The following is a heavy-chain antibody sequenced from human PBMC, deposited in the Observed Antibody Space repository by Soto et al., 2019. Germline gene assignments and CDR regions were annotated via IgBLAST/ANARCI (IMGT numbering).Heavy chain of an antibody. Sequence: QVQLVQSGAEVKKPGASVKVSCKASGYTFTSYDINWVRQATGQGLEWMGWMNPNSGNTGYAQKFQGRVTMTRNTTISTAYLELSSLRSEDPAVYYCARAAKYCSGGSCHYYGMDVWGQGTTVTVSS. J-gene: IGHJ6*02. D-gene: IGHD2-15*01. V-gene: IGHV1-8*01. CDR1: GYTFTSYD. CDR2: MNPNSGNT. CDR3: ARAAKYCSGGSCHYYGMDV.